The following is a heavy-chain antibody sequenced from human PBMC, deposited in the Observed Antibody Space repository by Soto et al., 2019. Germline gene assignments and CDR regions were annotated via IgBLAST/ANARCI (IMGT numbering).Heavy chain of an antibody. CDR2: IDPSDSYT. CDR1: GYSFTSYW. CDR3: ARHCSSTSCYNWFHP. V-gene: IGHV5-10-1*01. Sequence: PWESLKISCKGSGYSFTSYWISWVRQMPGKGLEWMGRIDPSDSYTNYSPSFQGHVTISADKSISTAYLQWSSLKASDTAMYYCARHCSSTSCYNWFHPWGQGTLVTV. J-gene: IGHJ5*02. D-gene: IGHD2-2*01.